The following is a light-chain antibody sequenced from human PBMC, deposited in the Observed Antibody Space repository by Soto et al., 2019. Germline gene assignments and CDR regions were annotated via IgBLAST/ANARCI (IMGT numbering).Light chain of an antibody. CDR2: DVS. J-gene: IGLJ3*02. CDR3: SSYTSSSTWV. CDR1: TSDVGSYNY. V-gene: IGLV2-14*01. Sequence: QSALTQPASVSGSPGQSITISCTGTTSDVGSYNYVSWYQKNPGKAPKLLVYDVSNRPSGVSNRFSGSKSGNTASLTISGLQPEYEADYYCSSYTSSSTWVFGGGTQLTVL.